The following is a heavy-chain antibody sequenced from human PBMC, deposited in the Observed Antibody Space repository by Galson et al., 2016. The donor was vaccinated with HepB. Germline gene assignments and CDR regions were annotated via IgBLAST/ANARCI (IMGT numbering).Heavy chain of an antibody. D-gene: IGHD3-22*01. CDR2: ISESGSTK. CDR1: GFTFNNAW. V-gene: IGHV3-48*02. J-gene: IGHJ5*02. CDR3: AVWSPHLSESSGS. Sequence: SLRLSCAASGFTFNNAWMHWVRQALGKGLEWVSYISESGSTKYYADSVKGRFTISRDNAKNSVYLQMNSLRDEDTAVYYCAVWSPHLSESSGSWGQGARVTVSS.